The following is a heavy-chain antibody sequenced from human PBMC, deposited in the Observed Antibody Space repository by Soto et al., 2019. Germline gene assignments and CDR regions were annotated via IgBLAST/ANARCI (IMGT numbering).Heavy chain of an antibody. J-gene: IGHJ4*02. V-gene: IGHV3-30*04. CDR1: GFTFSSDA. CDR3: AIDSHYGDYVPGDY. CDR2: ISSDESNK. Sequence: QVQLGESGGGVVQPGRSLRLSCAASGFTFSSDAMHWVRQDPGKGLEWVAIISSDESNKYIADSVKGRFTISRDNSKNTLSLEMNSLRPEDTAVYYCAIDSHYGDYVPGDYWGQGTLVTVSS. D-gene: IGHD4-17*01.